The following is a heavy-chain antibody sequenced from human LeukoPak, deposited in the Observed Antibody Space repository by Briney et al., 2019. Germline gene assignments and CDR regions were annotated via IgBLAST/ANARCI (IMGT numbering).Heavy chain of an antibody. CDR3: ALSHQLRYGHLDY. CDR2: IIPIFGTA. V-gene: IGHV1-69*13. J-gene: IGHJ4*02. Sequence: ASVKVSCKASGGTFSSYAISWVRQAPGQGLEWMGGIIPIFGTANYAQKFQGRVTITADESTSTAYMELSSLRSEDTAVYYCALSHQLRYGHLDYWGQGTLVTVSS. CDR1: GGTFSSYA. D-gene: IGHD2-2*02.